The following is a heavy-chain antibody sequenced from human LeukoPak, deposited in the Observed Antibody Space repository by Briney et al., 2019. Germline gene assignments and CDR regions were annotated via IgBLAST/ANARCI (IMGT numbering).Heavy chain of an antibody. CDR2: VYPDDSNT. Sequence: GESLKISCKGSGYIFSRDWIGWVRQMPGKGLEWMGIVYPDDSNTRYSPSFQGQVTISADKSISTAYLQWSSLKASDTAMYYCARWSSSPPYPFDIWGQGTMVTVSS. CDR3: ARWSSSPPYPFDI. J-gene: IGHJ3*02. D-gene: IGHD6-13*01. CDR1: GYIFSRDW. V-gene: IGHV5-51*01.